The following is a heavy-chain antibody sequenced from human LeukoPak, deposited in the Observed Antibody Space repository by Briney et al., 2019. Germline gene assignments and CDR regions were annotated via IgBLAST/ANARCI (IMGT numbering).Heavy chain of an antibody. V-gene: IGHV3-48*03. J-gene: IGHJ4*02. Sequence: PGGSLRLSCAASGFTFTSYDMNWVRQAPGKGLEWVSYIISSGSTIYYADSVKGRFTISRDNAKNSLYLQMNSLRAEDTAVYYCARVPPYGSGTYGEVYFDYWGQGTLVTVSS. CDR2: IISSGSTI. D-gene: IGHD3-10*01. CDR3: ARVPPYGSGTYGEVYFDY. CDR1: GFTFTSYD.